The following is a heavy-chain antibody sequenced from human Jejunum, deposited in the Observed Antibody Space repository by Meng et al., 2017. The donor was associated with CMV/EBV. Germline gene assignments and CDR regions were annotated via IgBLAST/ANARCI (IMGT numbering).Heavy chain of an antibody. CDR1: GFTFSSSI. J-gene: IGHJ4*02. Sequence: LSCVASGFTFSSSIMSWVRQAPGKGLECVSTMSGSGTTYYADSVKGRFTISRDNSENTLYLQMNSLRAEDTAVYYCAKRYNSYYFDYWGQGTLVTVSS. V-gene: IGHV3-23*01. D-gene: IGHD1-1*01. CDR2: MSGSGTT. CDR3: AKRYNSYYFDY.